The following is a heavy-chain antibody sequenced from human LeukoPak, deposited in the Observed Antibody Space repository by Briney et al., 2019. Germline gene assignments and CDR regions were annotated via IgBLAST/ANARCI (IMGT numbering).Heavy chain of an antibody. CDR1: GYTFTGYY. Sequence: ASVKVSCKASGYTFTGYYVHWVRQAPGQGLEWMGWINPNSGGSNYAQKFQGRVTMTRDTSISTAYMELSRLRSDDTAVYYCARGWRDIVVVVWFDPWGQGTLVTVSS. D-gene: IGHD2-15*01. V-gene: IGHV1-2*02. CDR3: ARGWRDIVVVVWFDP. J-gene: IGHJ5*02. CDR2: INPNSGGS.